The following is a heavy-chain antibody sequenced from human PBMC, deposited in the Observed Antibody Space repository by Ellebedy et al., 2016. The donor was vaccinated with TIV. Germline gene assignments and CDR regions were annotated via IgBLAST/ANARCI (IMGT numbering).Heavy chain of an antibody. D-gene: IGHD2-15*01. CDR2: FYYSRAT. J-gene: IGHJ4*02. Sequence: MPSETLSLTCTVSGASISGSNYYWGWIRQPPGKGLEWIGNFYYSRATYSNPSLKSRVTISVDTSKNQFSLKLSSVTAADTAVYYCAATYCSGGSCYSPALKRRAFPFEYWGQGTLVTVSS. V-gene: IGHV4-39*07. CDR3: AATYCSGGSCYSPALKRRAFPFEY. CDR1: GASISGSNYY.